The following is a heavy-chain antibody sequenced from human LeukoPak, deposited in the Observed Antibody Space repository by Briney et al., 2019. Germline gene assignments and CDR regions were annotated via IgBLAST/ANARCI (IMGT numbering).Heavy chain of an antibody. CDR2: ISSSGSTI. D-gene: IGHD5-18*01. Sequence: PSETLSLTCTVSGGSISSSSYYWGWIRQAPGKGLEWVSYISSSGSTIYYADSVKGRFTISRDNAKNSLYLQMNSLRAEDTAVYYCAAEDTASGPDSAFDIWGQGTMVTVSS. J-gene: IGHJ3*02. V-gene: IGHV3-11*04. CDR3: AAEDTASGPDSAFDI. CDR1: GGSISSSSYY.